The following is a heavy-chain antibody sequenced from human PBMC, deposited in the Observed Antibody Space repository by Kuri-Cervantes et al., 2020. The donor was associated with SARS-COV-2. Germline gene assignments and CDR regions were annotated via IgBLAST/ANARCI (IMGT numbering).Heavy chain of an antibody. CDR1: GDSISSYY. CDR3: ARGRGYSGYDSPLNWFDP. J-gene: IGHJ5*02. D-gene: IGHD5-12*01. Sequence: SETLSLTCTVSGDSISSYYYSWIRQSPGKGLEWIGYIYYSGRTNYNPSLKSRVTMLVDTSKRELSLKLTSVTAADTAVYYCARGRGYSGYDSPLNWFDPWGQGTLVTVSS. CDR2: IYYSGRT. V-gene: IGHV4-59*08.